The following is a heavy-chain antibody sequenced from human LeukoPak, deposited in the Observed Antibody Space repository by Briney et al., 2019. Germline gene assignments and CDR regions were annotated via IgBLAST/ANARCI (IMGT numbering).Heavy chain of an antibody. CDR1: GITLSNYG. CDR2: ISVGGDTT. Sequence: GGSLRLSCAVSGITLSNYGMSWVRQAPGKGLEWISAISVGGDTTYYADSVKGRFIISRDDSENTLYLQMNSLRTEDTAVYYCAQGYSSGWFPYWGQGSLVSVSS. CDR3: AQGYSSGWFPY. V-gene: IGHV3-23*01. J-gene: IGHJ4*02. D-gene: IGHD6-19*01.